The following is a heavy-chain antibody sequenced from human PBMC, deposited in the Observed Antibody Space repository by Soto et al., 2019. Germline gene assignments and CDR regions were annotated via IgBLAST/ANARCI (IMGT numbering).Heavy chain of an antibody. CDR3: EGPSYSSPYNWFEP. CDR1: GGSISSSSYY. CDR2: IYYSGST. J-gene: IGHJ5*02. V-gene: IGHV4-39*01. D-gene: IGHD6-6*01. Sequence: SETLSLTCTVSGGSISSSSYYWGWIRQPPGKGLEWIGSIYYSGSTYYNPSLKSRVTISVDTSKNQFSLKLSSVTAAETAVYYCEGPSYSSPYNWFEPWGKGTLVPVSS.